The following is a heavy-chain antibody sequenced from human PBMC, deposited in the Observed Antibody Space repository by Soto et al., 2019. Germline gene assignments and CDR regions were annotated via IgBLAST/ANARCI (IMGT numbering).Heavy chain of an antibody. CDR2: VYYRGRS. CDR1: GGSVTNSSYY. CDR3: VSQRTTVPTQAYFDY. V-gene: IGHV4-39*01. D-gene: IGHD4-17*01. J-gene: IGHJ4*02. Sequence: SETLSLTCTVSGGSVTNSSYYWGWIRQSPGKGLEWIGSVYYRGRSYSKSSVKSRVTISVDTSKNRFSLSLNSVTASDTAVYFCVSQRTTVPTQAYFDYWGPGALVTVSS.